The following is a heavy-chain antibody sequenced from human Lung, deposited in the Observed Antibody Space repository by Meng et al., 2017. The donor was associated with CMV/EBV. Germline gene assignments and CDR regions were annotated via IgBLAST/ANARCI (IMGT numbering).Heavy chain of an antibody. V-gene: IGHV4-61*01. D-gene: IGHD1/OR15-1a*01. Sequence: SETLSLXCTVSGGSIRTISSYYWTWIRQSPEKGLEWMGYVYDSRSTNYNPSLESRVTISLDATKKQVSLKLTSVTAAETAIYYCAGVPQGVSTIKYWGHGTXVTVSS. CDR2: VYDSRST. J-gene: IGHJ4*01. CDR1: GGSIRTISSYY. CDR3: AGVPQGVSTIKY.